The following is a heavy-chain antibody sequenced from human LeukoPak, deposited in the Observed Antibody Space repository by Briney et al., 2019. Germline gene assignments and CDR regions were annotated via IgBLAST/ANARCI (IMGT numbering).Heavy chain of an antibody. CDR1: GGSMSNSSYY. J-gene: IGHJ3*02. D-gene: IGHD2-15*01. CDR2: IYYGGNT. V-gene: IGHV4-39*07. Sequence: PSETLSLTCTVSGGSMSNSSYYWGWIRQPPGKGLEWIGSIYYGGNTYYNPSLKSRVTISVDTSKNQFSLKLGSVTAADTAVYYCASTKYCSGGNCYDIKWAAFDIWGQGTMVTVSS. CDR3: ASTKYCSGGNCYDIKWAAFDI.